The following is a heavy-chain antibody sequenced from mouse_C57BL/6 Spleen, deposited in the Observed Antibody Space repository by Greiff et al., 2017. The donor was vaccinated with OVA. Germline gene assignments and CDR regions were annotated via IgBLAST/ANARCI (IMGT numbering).Heavy chain of an antibody. J-gene: IGHJ3*01. CDR3: ARRAGGYDEAWFAY. CDR1: GYTFTDYY. V-gene: IGHV1-19*01. D-gene: IGHD2-2*01. CDR2: INPYNGGP. Sequence: EVQLQQSGPVLVKPGASVKMSCKASGYTFTDYYMNWVKQSHGKSLAWIGVINPYNGGPSYNQKFKGKATLTVDKSSSTTYMEHNSLTSEDSAVYYCARRAGGYDEAWFAYWGQGTLVTVSA.